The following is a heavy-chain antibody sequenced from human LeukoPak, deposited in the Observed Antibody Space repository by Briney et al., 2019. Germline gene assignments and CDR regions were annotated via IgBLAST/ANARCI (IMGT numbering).Heavy chain of an antibody. CDR1: GYIFPDYY. V-gene: IGHV1-2*06. D-gene: IGHD3-10*01. CDR2: INPNSGGT. Sequence: ASVKVSCKGSGYIFPDYYIYWVRQAPGQGLEWMGRINPNSGGTNYAQKFQGRVTVTRDTSTSTVYMELSSLRSEDTAVHYCARDLNGSGSYLRGDYYYGMDVWGQGTTVTVSS. CDR3: ARDLNGSGSYLRGDYYYGMDV. J-gene: IGHJ6*02.